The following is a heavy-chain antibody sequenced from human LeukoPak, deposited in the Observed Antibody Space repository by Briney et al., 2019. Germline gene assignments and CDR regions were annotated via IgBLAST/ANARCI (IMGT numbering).Heavy chain of an antibody. Sequence: PPGGSLRLSCAASGFTFSSYGMHWVRQAPGKGLEWVAVISYDGSNKYYADSVKGRFTISRDNSKNTLYLQMNSLRAEDTAVYYCAKDWAHPRIVVVLGPDYWGQGTLVTVSS. J-gene: IGHJ4*02. CDR1: GFTFSSYG. D-gene: IGHD2-2*01. V-gene: IGHV3-30*18. CDR3: AKDWAHPRIVVVLGPDY. CDR2: ISYDGSNK.